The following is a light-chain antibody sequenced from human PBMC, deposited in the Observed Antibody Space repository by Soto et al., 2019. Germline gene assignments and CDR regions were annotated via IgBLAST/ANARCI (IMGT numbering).Light chain of an antibody. Sequence: SVLTQPASESGSPGQSITISCTGTVGLVSWYQQHPGKVPKLIIYDDTKRPSGVSSRFSGSKSGNTASPTISGLQTEDEADYYCCLYVGGRTYVFGTGTKVTVL. CDR1: VGL. CDR2: DDT. CDR3: CLYVGGRTYV. J-gene: IGLJ1*01. V-gene: IGLV2-23*01.